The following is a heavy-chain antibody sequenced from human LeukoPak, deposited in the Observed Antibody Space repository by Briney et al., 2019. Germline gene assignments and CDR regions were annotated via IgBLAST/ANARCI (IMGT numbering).Heavy chain of an antibody. D-gene: IGHD3-22*01. J-gene: IGHJ5*02. V-gene: IGHV3-33*06. Sequence: PGRSLRLSCAASGFPFSSYGMHWVRQAPGKGLEWVAVIWYDGSNKYYADSVKGRFTISRDNSKNTLYLQMNSPRAEDTAVYYCAKNPRPYDSSGYYYPDPWGQGTLVTVSS. CDR2: IWYDGSNK. CDR3: AKNPRPYDSSGYYYPDP. CDR1: GFPFSSYG.